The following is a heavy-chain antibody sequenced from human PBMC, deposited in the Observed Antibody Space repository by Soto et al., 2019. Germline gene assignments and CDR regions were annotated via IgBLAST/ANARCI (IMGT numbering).Heavy chain of an antibody. V-gene: IGHV2-26*01. Sequence: QVTFKESGPGLVKPTETLPPTCTGSGFSLNNAKMGLSWIRQAPGKALEWLSHIFSNDEKSYSTSLKTRLTISKDTSKSQVVLTMTNMDPVDTATYYCARIYDFWSGTYYFDYWGQGTLVTVSS. CDR1: GFSLNNAKMG. CDR2: IFSNDEK. J-gene: IGHJ4*02. CDR3: ARIYDFWSGTYYFDY. D-gene: IGHD3-3*01.